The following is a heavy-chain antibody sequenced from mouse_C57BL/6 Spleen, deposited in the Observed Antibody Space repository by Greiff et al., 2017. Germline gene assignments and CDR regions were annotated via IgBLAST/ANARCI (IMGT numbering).Heavy chain of an antibody. D-gene: IGHD2-2*01. CDR3: TRGYDGYYCDY. V-gene: IGHV14-4*01. CDR2: IDPENGDT. J-gene: IGHJ2*01. CDR1: GFNIKDDY. Sequence: VQLQQSGAELVRPGASVKLSCTASGFNIKDDYMHWVKQRPEQGLEWIGWIDPENGDTEYASKFQGKATITADTSSNTAYLQLSSLTSEDTAVYYCTRGYDGYYCDYWGQGTTLTVSS.